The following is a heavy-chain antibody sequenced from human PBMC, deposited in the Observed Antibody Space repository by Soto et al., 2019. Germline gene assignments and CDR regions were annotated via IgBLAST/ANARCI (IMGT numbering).Heavy chain of an antibody. V-gene: IGHV1-3*01. CDR3: ARDLDYYYGMDV. J-gene: IGHJ6*02. Sequence: QVQLVQSGAEVKRPGASVKVSCKASGYTFTSNSIHWVRQAPGQRLEWMGWINVGKGTTKYAQNFQGRVSITRDTSASTAYMELGSLRSEDTAVYFCARDLDYYYGMDVWGRGTPVTVSS. CDR2: INVGKGTT. CDR1: GYTFTSNS.